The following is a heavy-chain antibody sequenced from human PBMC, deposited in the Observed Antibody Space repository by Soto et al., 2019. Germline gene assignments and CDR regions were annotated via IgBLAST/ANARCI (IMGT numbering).Heavy chain of an antibody. CDR3: AKCGVATIPFSYYYYGMDV. Sequence: GGSLRLSCAASGLTFNNYAMSWVRQAPGKGLEWVSFISGSGNSTSYADSVKGRFTLSRDNSKNTMYMQMNSLRAEDTAVYYCAKCGVATIPFSYYYYGMDVWGQGTTVTVSS. V-gene: IGHV3-23*01. J-gene: IGHJ6*02. CDR1: GLTFNNYA. CDR2: ISGSGNST. D-gene: IGHD5-12*01.